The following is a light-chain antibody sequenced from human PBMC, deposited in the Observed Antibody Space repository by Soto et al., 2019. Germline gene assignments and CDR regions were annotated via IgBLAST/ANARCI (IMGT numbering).Light chain of an antibody. CDR3: QHRSNWPPA. CDR1: QSISSF. V-gene: IGKV3-11*01. J-gene: IGKJ5*01. CDR2: DTS. Sequence: ESVLTQSPVTLSSSPCEIATLSCRASQSISSFLAWYQQKPGQVPRLLIYDTSNRATGIPARFSGSGSGTDFTLSISSLAPEDFAVYYCQHRSNWPPAFGQGTRLEIK.